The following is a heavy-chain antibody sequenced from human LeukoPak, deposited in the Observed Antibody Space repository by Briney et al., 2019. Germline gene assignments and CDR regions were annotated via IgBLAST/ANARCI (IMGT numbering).Heavy chain of an antibody. CDR2: IYTSGST. J-gene: IGHJ4*02. CDR1: GVSISSYY. Sequence: SETLSLTCTVSGVSISSYYWSWIRQPAGKGLEWIWRIYTSGSTNYNPSLKSRVTMSVDTSKNQFSLKLSSVTAADTAVYYCARGYHYYDSSGPDFFDYWGQGTLVTVSS. CDR3: ARGYHYYDSSGPDFFDY. V-gene: IGHV4-4*07. D-gene: IGHD3-22*01.